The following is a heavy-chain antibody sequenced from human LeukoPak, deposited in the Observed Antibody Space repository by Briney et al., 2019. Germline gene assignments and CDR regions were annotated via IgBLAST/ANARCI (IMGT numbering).Heavy chain of an antibody. V-gene: IGHV4-34*01. CDR2: INHSGST. CDR3: ARGPPEYGSGSKGFDP. CDR1: GGSFSGYY. Sequence: SETLSLTCAVYGGSFSGYYWGWIRQPPGKGLEWIGEINHSGSTNYNPSLKSRVTISVDTSKNQFSLKLSSVTAADTAVYYCARGPPEYGSGSKGFDPWGQGTLVTVSS. J-gene: IGHJ5*02. D-gene: IGHD3-10*01.